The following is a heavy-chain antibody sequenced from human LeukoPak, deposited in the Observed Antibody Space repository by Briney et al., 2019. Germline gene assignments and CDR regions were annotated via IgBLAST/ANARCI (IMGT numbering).Heavy chain of an antibody. CDR1: GFTFSSYG. V-gene: IGHV3-48*04. CDR3: ARDLYGMDV. CDR2: ISSSGSTI. J-gene: IGHJ6*02. Sequence: GRSLRLSCAASGFTFSSYGMNWVRLAPGKGLEWVSYISSSGSTIYYADSVKGRFTISRDNAKNSLYLQMNSLRAEDTAVYYCARDLYGMDVWGQGTTVTVSS.